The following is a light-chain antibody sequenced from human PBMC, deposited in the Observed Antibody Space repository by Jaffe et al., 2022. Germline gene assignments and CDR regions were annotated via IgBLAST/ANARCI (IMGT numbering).Light chain of an antibody. CDR3: QQYYSTPFT. CDR1: QSVLYSSNNKKY. J-gene: IGKJ3*01. CDR2: WAS. V-gene: IGKV4-1*01. Sequence: DIVMAQSPDSLAVSLGERATINCKSSQSVLYSSNNKKYIAWYQQKPGQPPKLLIYWASTRESGVPDRFSGSGSGTDFTLTISSLQAEDVAVYYCQQYYSTPFTFGPGTKVDIK.